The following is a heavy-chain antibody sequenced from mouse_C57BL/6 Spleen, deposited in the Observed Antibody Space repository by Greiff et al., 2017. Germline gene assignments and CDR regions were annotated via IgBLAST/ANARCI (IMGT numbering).Heavy chain of an antibody. Sequence: QVQLKQPGAELVKPGASVKLSCKASGYTFTSYWMHWVKQRPGQGLEWIGMIHPNSGSTNYNEKFKSKATLTVDKSSSTAYMQLSSLTSEDSAVYYCADGYDPLMFAYWGQGTLVTVSA. V-gene: IGHV1-64*01. CDR3: ADGYDPLMFAY. D-gene: IGHD2-2*01. CDR2: IHPNSGST. J-gene: IGHJ3*01. CDR1: GYTFTSYW.